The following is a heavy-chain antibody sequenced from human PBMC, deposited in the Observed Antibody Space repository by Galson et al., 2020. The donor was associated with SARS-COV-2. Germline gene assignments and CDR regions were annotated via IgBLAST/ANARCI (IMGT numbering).Heavy chain of an antibody. D-gene: IGHD3-3*01. CDR1: GASISSGSYY. J-gene: IGHJ6*02. CDR3: ARGNSPCVTIFGVLTGTCGMDV. Sequence: SETLSLTCTVSGASISSGSYYWSWLRQPAGQGLEWIGRIYKSGTTNYNPSLWSQVTISVDTSKNQFSLKLTSVTAADTAVYYCARGNSPCVTIFGVLTGTCGMDVWGQGTTVTVSS. CDR2: IYKSGTT. V-gene: IGHV4-61*02.